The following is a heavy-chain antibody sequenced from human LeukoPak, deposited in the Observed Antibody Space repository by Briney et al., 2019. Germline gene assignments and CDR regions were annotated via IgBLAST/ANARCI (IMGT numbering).Heavy chain of an antibody. CDR3: AELGITMIGGV. J-gene: IGHJ6*04. CDR2: ISNDGNNN. CDR1: GFTFSSYA. Sequence: GGSLRLSCQASGFTFSSYAMHWVRQTPGKGLEWVAVISNDGNNNYYADSVKGRFTISRDNAKNSLYLQMNSLRAEDTAVYYCAELGITMIGGVWGKGTTVTISS. V-gene: IGHV3-30*04. D-gene: IGHD3-10*02.